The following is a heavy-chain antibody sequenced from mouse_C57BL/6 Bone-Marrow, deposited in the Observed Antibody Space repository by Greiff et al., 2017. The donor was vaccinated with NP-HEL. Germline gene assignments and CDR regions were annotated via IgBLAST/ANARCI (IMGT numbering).Heavy chain of an antibody. J-gene: IGHJ2*01. Sequence: EVHLVESGGGLVKPGGSLKLSCAASGFTFSDYGMHWVRQAPEKGLAWVAYISSGSSTIYYADTVKGRFTISRDNAKNTLFLQMTSLRSEDTAMYYCARIYYYGFDYWGQGTTLTVSS. CDR1: GFTFSDYG. V-gene: IGHV5-17*01. D-gene: IGHD1-1*01. CDR2: ISSGSSTI. CDR3: ARIYYYGFDY.